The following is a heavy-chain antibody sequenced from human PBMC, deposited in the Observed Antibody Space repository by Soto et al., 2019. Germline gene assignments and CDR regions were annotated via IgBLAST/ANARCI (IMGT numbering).Heavy chain of an antibody. J-gene: IGHJ4*02. CDR1: GASISGSDHY. CDR2: LSYTGNSYNP. Sequence: QVQLQESGPGLVKASQTLSLTCTVSGASISGSDHYWSWIRQPPGKGLEWIGHLSYTGNSYNPYYHPSLQSRPTMSLDTSKNQFSLNMTSVTAVDTADYFCARSGRSLLEYWGQGALVSVSS. D-gene: IGHD1-26*01. CDR3: ARSGRSLLEY. V-gene: IGHV4-30-4*01.